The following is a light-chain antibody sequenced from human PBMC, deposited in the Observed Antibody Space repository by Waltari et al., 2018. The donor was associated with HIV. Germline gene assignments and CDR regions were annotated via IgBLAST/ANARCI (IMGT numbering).Light chain of an antibody. Sequence: HSVLTQPPSASGTPGQRVTISCSGSSSTIGSNTVNWYQRLPGTAPKPLIYSSNQRPSGVPDRFSGSKSGTSASLAISGLQSEDEADYYCAAWDDSLNGRVFGGGTKLTVL. CDR2: SSN. CDR1: SSTIGSNT. V-gene: IGLV1-44*01. J-gene: IGLJ2*01. CDR3: AAWDDSLNGRV.